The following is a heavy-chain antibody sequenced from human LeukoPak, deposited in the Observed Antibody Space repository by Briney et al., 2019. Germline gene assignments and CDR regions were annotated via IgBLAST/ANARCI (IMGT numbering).Heavy chain of an antibody. CDR3: ARMNGYTSGWYFTFDY. V-gene: IGHV4-34*01. J-gene: IGHJ4*02. D-gene: IGHD6-19*01. CDR2: INHSGST. Sequence: PSETLSLTCAVYGGSFSGYYWSWIRQPPGKGLEWIGEINHSGSTNYNPSLKSRVTISVDTSKNQFSLKVSSVTAADTALYFCARMNGYTSGWYFTFDYWGQGALVTVSS. CDR1: GGSFSGYY.